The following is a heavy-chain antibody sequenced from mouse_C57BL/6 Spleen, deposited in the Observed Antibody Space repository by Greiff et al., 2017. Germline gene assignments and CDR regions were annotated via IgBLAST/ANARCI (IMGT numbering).Heavy chain of an antibody. CDR2: IDPETGGT. Sequence: QVQLQQSGAELVRPGASVTLSCKASGYTFTDYEMHWVKQTPVHGLEWIGAIDPETGGTAYNQKFKGKAILTADKSSSTAYMELRSLTSEDSAVYYCTRGRCYAYYYAMDYWGQGTSVTVSS. CDR3: TRGRCYAYYYAMDY. V-gene: IGHV1-15*01. J-gene: IGHJ4*01. CDR1: GYTFTDYE. D-gene: IGHD2-12*01.